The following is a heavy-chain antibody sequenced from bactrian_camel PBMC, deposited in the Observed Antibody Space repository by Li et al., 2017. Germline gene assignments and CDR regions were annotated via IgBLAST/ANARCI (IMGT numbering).Heavy chain of an antibody. J-gene: IGHJ4*01. V-gene: IGHV3S40*01. CDR2: IYNRLGSS. Sequence: LVESGGGSVQQGGSLNVSCLASGFTSGLTLETKCMGWFRQAQGKSRQGVATIYNRLGSSHYGDSVVGRFTISLDRDKTTVYLQMNNLKPEDTAVYYCAADFTGPEKRSVLRLATAALTYNYIVQGTQVTVS. D-gene: IGHD1*01. CDR1: GFTSGLTLETKC.